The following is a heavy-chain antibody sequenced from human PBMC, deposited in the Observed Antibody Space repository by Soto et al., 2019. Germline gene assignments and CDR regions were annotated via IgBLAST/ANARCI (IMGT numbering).Heavy chain of an antibody. Sequence: PGGSLRLSCAASGFSCSSYDMSWVRQAPGKGPAWVSTILVDGRTFYVVSVKGRFTISRDSSKNKVELQMNSLTAGDTALYYCAKATATGGGAFDLCGQGTMVTV. CDR3: AKATATGGGAFDL. J-gene: IGHJ3*01. D-gene: IGHD2-8*02. V-gene: IGHV3-23*01. CDR2: ILVDGRT. CDR1: GFSCSSYD.